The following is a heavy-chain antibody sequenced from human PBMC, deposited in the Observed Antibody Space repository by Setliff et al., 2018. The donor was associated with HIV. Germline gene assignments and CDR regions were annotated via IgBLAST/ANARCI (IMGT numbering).Heavy chain of an antibody. V-gene: IGHV3-7*03. CDR2: INEDGTEK. CDR3: ARGGGGARRVIGS. J-gene: IGHJ4*02. D-gene: IGHD6-6*01. CDR1: GFTFTSFW. Sequence: PGGSLRLSCAASGFTFTSFWMRWVRQAPGKGLEWVANINEDGTEKYYVDSVRGRSTISRDNANNSLYLQMSSLRAEDTAVYYCARGGGGARRVIGSWGQGALVTVSS.